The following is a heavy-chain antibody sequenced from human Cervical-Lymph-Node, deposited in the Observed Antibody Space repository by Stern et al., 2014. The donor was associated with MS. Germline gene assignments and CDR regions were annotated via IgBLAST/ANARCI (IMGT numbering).Heavy chain of an antibody. V-gene: IGHV3-30*03. D-gene: IGHD3-22*01. CDR3: ARDSDSSGYAVPAFDS. CDR1: GFPFSDFA. J-gene: IGHJ4*02. CDR2: TSYDGGNN. Sequence: VQLVESGGGVVQPGTSLRLSCVASGFPFSDFAMHWVRQAPGKGLEWVAITSYDGGNNYYTDSVKGRFTISRDNPKDTLYLQMNSLRPEDTAVYYCARDSDSSGYAVPAFDSWGQGTLVTVSS.